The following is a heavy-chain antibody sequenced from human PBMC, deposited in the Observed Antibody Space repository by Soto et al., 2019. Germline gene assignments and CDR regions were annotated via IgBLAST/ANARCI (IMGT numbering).Heavy chain of an antibody. CDR1: GGSISSGGYS. CDR2: VYHSGSP. D-gene: IGHD1-26*01. V-gene: IGHV4-30-2*01. Sequence: SETLSLTCAVSGGSISSGGYSWSWIRQPPGKGLEWIGYVYHSGSPHYNPSLKSRVTISVDRSKNQFSLKLSSVTAADTAVYYCAREDYSGSYYPGYWGQGTLVTVSS. CDR3: AREDYSGSYYPGY. J-gene: IGHJ4*02.